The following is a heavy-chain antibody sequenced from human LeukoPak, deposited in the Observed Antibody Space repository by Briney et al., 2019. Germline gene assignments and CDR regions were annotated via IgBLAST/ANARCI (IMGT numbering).Heavy chain of an antibody. CDR1: GDSITSGGYS. D-gene: IGHD3-10*01. V-gene: IGHV4-30-4*07. J-gene: IGHJ4*02. CDR2: IHDSGST. CDR3: AREESEFTMVRGVMGY. Sequence: PSETLSLTCAVSGDSITSGGYSWSWIRQTPGKGLEWIAYIHDSGSTYNNPSLKSRLSISIDTSKNQFSLKLNSVTAADTAVYYCAREESEFTMVRGVMGYWGQGTLVTVSS.